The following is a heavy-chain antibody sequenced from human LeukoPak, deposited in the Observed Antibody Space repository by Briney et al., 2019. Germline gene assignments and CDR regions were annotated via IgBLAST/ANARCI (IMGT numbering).Heavy chain of an antibody. CDR1: GGSISSSSYY. Sequence: SETLSLTCTVSGGSISSSSYYWSWIRQPPGKGLEWIGYIYYSGSTNYNPSLKSRVTISVDTSKNQFSLKLSSVTAADTAVYYCARLLRLGSSGYYYAFDYWGQGTLVTVSS. CDR3: ARLLRLGSSGYYYAFDY. V-gene: IGHV4-61*05. CDR2: IYYSGST. D-gene: IGHD3-22*01. J-gene: IGHJ4*02.